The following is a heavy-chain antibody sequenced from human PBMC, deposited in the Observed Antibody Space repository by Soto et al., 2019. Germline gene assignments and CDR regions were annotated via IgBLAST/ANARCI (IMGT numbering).Heavy chain of an antibody. J-gene: IGHJ4*02. V-gene: IGHV4-59*08. D-gene: IGHD3-10*01. CDR2: ISNSGST. Sequence: SETLSLTCTVSGGSISSYYWTWIRQSPGKGLEWIGYISNSGSTNYNPSLRSRITISVDTSKNQFSLKLNSMTAADTAVYYCARHNYGSGSTYFDYWGQGTLVTVSS. CDR1: GGSISSYY. CDR3: ARHNYGSGSTYFDY.